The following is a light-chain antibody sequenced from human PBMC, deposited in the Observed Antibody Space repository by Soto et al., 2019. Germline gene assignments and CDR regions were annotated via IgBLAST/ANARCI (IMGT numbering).Light chain of an antibody. V-gene: IGKV1-9*01. J-gene: IGKJ2*01. CDR1: HVISSY. Sequence: IQLTQSPSSLSASVGDRVTITCRASHVISSYLAWYQQKPGKAPKLLIYAASTLQSGVPSRFSGSGSVTDFTLTISSLQPDDIATYYCQQLNSNPYTFGQGTKMEIK. CDR3: QQLNSNPYT. CDR2: AAS.